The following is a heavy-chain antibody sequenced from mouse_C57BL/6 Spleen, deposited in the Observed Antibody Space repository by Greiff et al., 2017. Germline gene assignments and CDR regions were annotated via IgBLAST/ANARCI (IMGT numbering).Heavy chain of an antibody. Sequence: VKLVESGPELVKPGASVKISCKASGYSFTSYYIHWVKQRPGQGLEWIGWIYPGSGNTKYNEKFKGKATLTADTSSSTAYMQLSSLTSEDSAVXYCARGGLLTGYFDVWGTGTTVTVSS. V-gene: IGHV1-66*01. J-gene: IGHJ1*03. CDR2: IYPGSGNT. D-gene: IGHD1-1*01. CDR1: GYSFTSYY. CDR3: ARGGLLTGYFDV.